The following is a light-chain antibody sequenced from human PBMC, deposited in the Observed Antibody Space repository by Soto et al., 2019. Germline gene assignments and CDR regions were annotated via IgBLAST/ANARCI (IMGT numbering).Light chain of an antibody. CDR3: LLAYSGDREV. CDR1: TGAVTSGHY. V-gene: IGLV7-46*01. Sequence: QAVVTQEPSLTVSPGGTVTLTCGSSTGAVTSGHYPYWFQQKPAQAPRTLIFNTNNKHSWTPARFSGSLLGGKAALTLSGAQPEDEAAYYCLLAYSGDREVFGGGTKLTVL. J-gene: IGLJ3*02. CDR2: NTN.